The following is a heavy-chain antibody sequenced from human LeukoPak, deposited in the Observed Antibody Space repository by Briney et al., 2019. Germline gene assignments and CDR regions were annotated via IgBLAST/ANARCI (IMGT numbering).Heavy chain of an antibody. V-gene: IGHV4-59*08. CDR2: IYHSGST. CDR1: GGSISTYY. Sequence: SETLSLTCTVSGGSISTYYWSWIRQPPGKGLEWIGYIYHSGSTNYNPSLKSRVTISVDTSKNQFSLKLSSVTAADTAVYYCARHKKNYYYYYMDVWGKGTTVTISS. D-gene: IGHD2/OR15-2a*01. J-gene: IGHJ6*03. CDR3: ARHKKNYYYYYMDV.